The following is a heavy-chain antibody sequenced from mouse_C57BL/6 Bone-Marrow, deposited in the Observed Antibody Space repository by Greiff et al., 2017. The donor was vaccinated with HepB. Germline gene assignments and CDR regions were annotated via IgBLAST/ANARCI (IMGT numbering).Heavy chain of an antibody. D-gene: IGHD1-1*01. V-gene: IGHV1-81*01. CDR2: IYPRSGNT. CDR3: AREVRITTVVAPMNFDV. Sequence: VQLQQSGAELARPGASVKLSCKASGYTFTSYGISWVKQRTGQGLEWIGEIYPRSGNTYYNEKFKGKATLTADKSSSTAYMELRSLTSEDSAVYCCAREVRITTVVAPMNFDVWGTGTTVTVSS. CDR1: GYTFTSYG. J-gene: IGHJ1*03.